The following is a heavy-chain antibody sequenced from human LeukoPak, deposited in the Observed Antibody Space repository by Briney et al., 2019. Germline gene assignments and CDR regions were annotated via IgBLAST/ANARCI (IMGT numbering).Heavy chain of an antibody. J-gene: IGHJ2*01. Sequence: SETLSLTCTVSGGSISSYYWSWIRQPPGKGLEWIGYIYCTGSINYNPSLKSRVTISIDTSKNQFSLKLSSVTAADTAVYYCARRPRGVVVASTHWYFDLWGRGTLVTVSA. CDR3: ARRPRGVVVASTHWYFDL. D-gene: IGHD2-15*01. V-gene: IGHV4-59*08. CDR2: IYCTGSI. CDR1: GGSISSYY.